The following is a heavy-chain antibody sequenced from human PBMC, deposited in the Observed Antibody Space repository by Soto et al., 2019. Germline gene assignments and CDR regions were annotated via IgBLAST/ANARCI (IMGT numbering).Heavy chain of an antibody. Sequence: PSETLSLTCIVSGCSISSSYWSWIRQPPGKGLEWIGYIWHSGSTNSNPSLKSRVTISVDTSKNQFSLRLSSVTAADTAVYYCARGSGVVYDWGQGTLVTVSS. D-gene: IGHD2-15*01. J-gene: IGHJ4*02. V-gene: IGHV4-59*01. CDR1: GCSISSSY. CDR3: ARGSGVVYD. CDR2: IWHSGST.